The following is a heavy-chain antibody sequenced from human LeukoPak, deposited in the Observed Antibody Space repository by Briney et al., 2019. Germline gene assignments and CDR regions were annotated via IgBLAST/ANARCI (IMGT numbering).Heavy chain of an antibody. Sequence: SETLSLTCAVSGYSISSGYYWGWTRQPPGKGLEWIGSIYHSGSTYYNPSLKSRVTISVDTSKNQFSLKLSSVTAADTAVYYCARELDYWGQGTLVTVSS. CDR2: IYHSGST. J-gene: IGHJ4*02. CDR3: ARELDY. V-gene: IGHV4-38-2*02. CDR1: GYSISSGYY.